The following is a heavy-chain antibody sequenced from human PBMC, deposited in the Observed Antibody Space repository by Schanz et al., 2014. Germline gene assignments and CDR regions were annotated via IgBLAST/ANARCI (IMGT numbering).Heavy chain of an antibody. CDR2: ISYGGST. CDR3: ASQLVMTSGQYFHH. V-gene: IGHV4-39*02. D-gene: IGHD1-1*01. Sequence: QLRVQESGPGLVKPSETLSLTCTVSGGSVRSNTYFWAWIRQPPGKGLEWIGSISYGGSTYSNPSLKSQVPIPGDPSGPPSPRTLTVVTAADSGIYYCASQLVMTSGQYFHHWGHGTLAIVSS. CDR1: GGSVRSNTYF. J-gene: IGHJ1*01.